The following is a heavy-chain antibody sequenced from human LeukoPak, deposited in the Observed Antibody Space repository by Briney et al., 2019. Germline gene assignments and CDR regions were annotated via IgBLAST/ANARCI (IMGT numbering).Heavy chain of an antibody. Sequence: PGESLRLSCAASGFTFSNYNMNWVRQAPGKGLEWVSYISATSDTVYYADSVKGRLTISRDNGKDSLYLQMNSLRAEDTAVYYCVFPSWDYWGQGTTVTVSS. CDR1: GFTFSNYN. CDR2: ISATSDTV. V-gene: IGHV3-48*01. CDR3: VFPSWDY. D-gene: IGHD1-26*01. J-gene: IGHJ6*02.